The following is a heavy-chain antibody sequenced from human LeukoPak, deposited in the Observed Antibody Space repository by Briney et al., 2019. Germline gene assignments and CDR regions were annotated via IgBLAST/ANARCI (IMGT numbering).Heavy chain of an antibody. D-gene: IGHD2-21*02. CDR3: ARERVVTAMEVPYGMDV. Sequence: EASAKVSCKASGFTFAGDYMQWVRQAPGQGLEWIVWINPNSGGTNYAQKFQGRVTMTRDTSISTAYMELSRLRSDDTAVYYCARERVVTAMEVPYGMDVWGQGTTVTVSS. CDR2: INPNSGGT. V-gene: IGHV1-2*02. CDR1: GFTFAGDY. J-gene: IGHJ6*02.